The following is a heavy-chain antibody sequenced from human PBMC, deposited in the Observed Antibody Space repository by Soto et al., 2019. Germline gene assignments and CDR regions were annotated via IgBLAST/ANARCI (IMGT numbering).Heavy chain of an antibody. CDR2: IYYSGST. V-gene: IGHV4-31*03. D-gene: IGHD2-15*01. CDR1: GGSISSGACY. CDR3: GRASCTGASCYCFDY. Sequence: PSETLSLTCTVSGGSISSGACYWSWIRQHPGRGLEWIGHIYYSGSTFYNSSLKSRVTISVDTSKNQFSLKLSSVTAADTAVYYCGRASCTGASCYCFDYWGQGTLVTVSS. J-gene: IGHJ4*02.